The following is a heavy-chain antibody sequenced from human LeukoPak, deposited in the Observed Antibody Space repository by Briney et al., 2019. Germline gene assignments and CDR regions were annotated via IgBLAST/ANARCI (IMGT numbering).Heavy chain of an antibody. J-gene: IGHJ3*02. CDR1: GGSISSGSYY. Sequence: SQTLSLTCTVSGGSISSGSYYWSWIRQPAGKGLEWIGRIYTSGSTNYNPSLKSRVTISVDTSKNQFSLKLSSVTAADTAVYYCANRRDGYNHGSDAFDIWGQGTMVTVSS. V-gene: IGHV4-61*02. D-gene: IGHD5-24*01. CDR2: IYTSGST. CDR3: ANRRDGYNHGSDAFDI.